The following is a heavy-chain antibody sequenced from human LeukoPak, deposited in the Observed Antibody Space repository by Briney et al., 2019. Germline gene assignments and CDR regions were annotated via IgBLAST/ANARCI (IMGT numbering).Heavy chain of an antibody. Sequence: SQTLSLTCAISGDSISSSSAGWNWIRQSPSRGLEWLAMTVYRSTWYIDYAVAEERRITINPDTSKNQSSLQLNSVTPEDTAVYYCARDQDWYSGKKGGMDVWGQGTTVTVSS. CDR3: ARDQDWYSGKKGGMDV. V-gene: IGHV6-1*01. CDR2: TVYRSTWYI. D-gene: IGHD1-26*01. CDR1: GDSISSSSAG. J-gene: IGHJ6*02.